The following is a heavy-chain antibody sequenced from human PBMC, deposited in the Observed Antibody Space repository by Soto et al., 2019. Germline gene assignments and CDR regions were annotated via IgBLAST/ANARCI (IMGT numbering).Heavy chain of an antibody. V-gene: IGHV4-31*03. CDR3: ARDLVKLITPAP. CDR2: IFHTGNT. J-gene: IGHJ1*01. CDR1: GGSIRSVGYN. D-gene: IGHD2-21*01. Sequence: QVQLRESGPGLVKPSQTLSLTCTVSGGSIRSVGYNWSWIRQLPGKVLELIGYIFHTGNTYYNPSLKSRVTISVDTSQNQFSLRLSSVTAADTALYYCARDLVKLITPAPWGQGVMVTVSS.